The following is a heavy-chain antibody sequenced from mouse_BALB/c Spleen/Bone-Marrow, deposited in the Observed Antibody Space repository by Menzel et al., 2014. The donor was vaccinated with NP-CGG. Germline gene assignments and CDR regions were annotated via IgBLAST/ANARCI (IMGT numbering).Heavy chain of an antibody. Sequence: VHVKQSGAELVKPGASVKLSCTASGFNFKDTYMHWVKQRPEQGLEWIGRIDPANGNTKYDPKFQGKATITADTSSNTAYLQLSSLTSEDTAVYYCARYNCGSSQFAYWGQGTPVTVSA. V-gene: IGHV14-3*02. CDR2: IDPANGNT. CDR1: GFNFKDTY. D-gene: IGHD1-1*01. CDR3: ARYNCGSSQFAY. J-gene: IGHJ3*01.